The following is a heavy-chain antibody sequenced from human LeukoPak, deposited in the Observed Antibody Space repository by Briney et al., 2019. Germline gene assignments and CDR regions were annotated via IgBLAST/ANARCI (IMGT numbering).Heavy chain of an antibody. Sequence: SETLSLTCTVSVGSISSYYWSWIRQPPGKGLEWVGYIYYSGSTNYNTSLKSRDTMSVDTSKNQFSLKLSSVTAADTAVYYCAREGGSYYPHYYFRYGGKGTLVTVSS. V-gene: IGHV4-59*01. CDR1: VGSISSYY. J-gene: IGHJ4*02. D-gene: IGHD1-26*01. CDR3: AREGGSYYPHYYFRY. CDR2: IYYSGST.